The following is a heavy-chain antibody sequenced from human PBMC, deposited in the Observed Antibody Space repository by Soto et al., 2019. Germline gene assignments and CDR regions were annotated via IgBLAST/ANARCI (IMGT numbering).Heavy chain of an antibody. CDR2: IYYSGIT. CDR3: ARDLNDYPNWFDP. V-gene: IGHV4-30-4*01. CDR1: GGSVISADHY. J-gene: IGHJ5*02. Sequence: SETLSLTCTVSGGSVISADHYFICIRETPGKGLEWIGYIYYSGITYYTPSLKSRVSMTVDTSKNQFSLKLHSVTAADTAIYYCARDLNDYPNWFDPWGQGILVTVSS. D-gene: IGHD4-17*01.